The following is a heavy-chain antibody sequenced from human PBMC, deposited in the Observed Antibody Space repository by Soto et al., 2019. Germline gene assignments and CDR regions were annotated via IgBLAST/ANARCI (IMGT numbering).Heavy chain of an antibody. CDR1: GFTFSSYW. J-gene: IGHJ4*02. Sequence: GGSLRLSCEASGFTFSSYWTHWVRQVPGKGLGWVSRINSDGTNTDYADPVKGRFTISRDNAKNTVYLQMNSLRVEDTGVYYCASPTMTTFDCWGQGALVTVSS. CDR3: ASPTMTTFDC. CDR2: INSDGTNT. D-gene: IGHD4-4*01. V-gene: IGHV3-74*01.